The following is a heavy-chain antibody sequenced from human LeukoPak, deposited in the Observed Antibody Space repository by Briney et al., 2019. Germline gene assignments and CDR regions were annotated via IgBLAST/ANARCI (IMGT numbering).Heavy chain of an antibody. CDR1: GFTFSSYA. CDR2: ITSSGGST. Sequence: GGSLRLSCAASGFTFSSYAMSWVRQAPGKGLEWVSTITSSGGSTYYADSVKGRFTISRDNSKNTLFLQTNSLRAEDTAVYYCAKGSLTIWYAFDIWGQRTMVTVSS. CDR3: AKGSLTIWYAFDI. D-gene: IGHD2-8*02. V-gene: IGHV3-23*01. J-gene: IGHJ3*02.